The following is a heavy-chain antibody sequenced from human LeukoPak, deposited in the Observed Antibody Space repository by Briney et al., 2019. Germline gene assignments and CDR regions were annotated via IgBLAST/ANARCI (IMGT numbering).Heavy chain of an antibody. CDR1: GGTFSSYA. Sequence: GASVKVSCKASGGTFSSYAISWVRQAPGQGLEWMGGIIPIFGTANYAQKFQGRVTITPDESTSTAYMELSSLRSEDTAVYYCARDRGWAGYSYGFYYWGQGTLVTVSS. V-gene: IGHV1-69*01. CDR3: ARDRGWAGYSYGFYY. CDR2: IIPIFGTA. J-gene: IGHJ4*02. D-gene: IGHD5-18*01.